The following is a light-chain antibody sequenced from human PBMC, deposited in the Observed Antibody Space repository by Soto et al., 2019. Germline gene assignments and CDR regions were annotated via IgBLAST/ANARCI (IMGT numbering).Light chain of an antibody. J-gene: IGKJ1*01. Sequence: TLSLSPGERATLSCRASQSVSSSYLAWYQQKPGQAPRLLIYGASSRATGIPDRFSGSGSGTDFTLTISRLEPEDFAVYYCQQNGTFGQGTKVDTK. CDR2: GAS. V-gene: IGKV3-20*01. CDR3: QQNGT. CDR1: QSVSSSY.